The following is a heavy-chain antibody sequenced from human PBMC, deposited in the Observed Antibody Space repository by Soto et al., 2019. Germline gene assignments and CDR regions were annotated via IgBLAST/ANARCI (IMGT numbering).Heavy chain of an antibody. CDR2: ISANSGAT. D-gene: IGHD3-9*01. Sequence: ASVKVSCKASGYTFTSSGISWVRQAPGQGLERMGWISANSGATNYAQKFQGWVTMTSDTSISTAYMELRSLRSDDTAVYYCARYGYDILTSIETDAFDIWGQGTMVTVSS. CDR1: GYTFTSSG. CDR3: ARYGYDILTSIETDAFDI. J-gene: IGHJ3*02. V-gene: IGHV1-18*01.